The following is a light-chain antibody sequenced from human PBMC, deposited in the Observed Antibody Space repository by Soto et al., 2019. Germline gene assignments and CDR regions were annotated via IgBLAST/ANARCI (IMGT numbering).Light chain of an antibody. CDR3: PQRSNWPLT. CDR1: QSVSSY. CDR2: DAS. V-gene: IGKV3-11*01. Sequence: EIVLTQSPATLSLSPGERATLSCRASQSVSSYLAWYQQKPGQAPRLLIYDASNRATGIPARFSGSGSGTDFTLTISSPEPEDFAVYYCPQRSNWPLTFGGGTKVDIK. J-gene: IGKJ4*01.